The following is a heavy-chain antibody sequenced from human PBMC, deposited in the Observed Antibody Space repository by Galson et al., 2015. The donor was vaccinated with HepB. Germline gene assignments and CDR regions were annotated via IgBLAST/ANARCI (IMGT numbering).Heavy chain of an antibody. J-gene: IGHJ3*02. CDR2: ISSDGSIQ. D-gene: IGHD3-3*01. Sequence: SLRLSCAASGFTLSGYAMHWVRQAPGKGLEWMAVISSDGSIQHYADSVKGRFTISRDNSKNTLYLEMNSLRAEDTAVYYCARDYGSYIGVAWSSVAFDIWGQGTMVTAPS. CDR1: GFTLSGYA. CDR3: ARDYGSYIGVAWSSVAFDI. V-gene: IGHV3-30-3*01.